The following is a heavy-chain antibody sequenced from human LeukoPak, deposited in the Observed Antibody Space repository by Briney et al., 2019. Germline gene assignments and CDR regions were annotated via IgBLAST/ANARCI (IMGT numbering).Heavy chain of an antibody. V-gene: IGHV1-46*01. CDR1: GYTFTSYY. D-gene: IGHD2-8*02. Sequence: ASVKVSCKASGYTFTSYYMYWVRQAPGQGLEWMGIINPSGGNTIYAQKFQGRVTMTRDTSTSTVYMELSSLRSEDTAVYYCARARSGGSNVNWFDPWGQGTLVTVSS. J-gene: IGHJ5*02. CDR3: ARARSGGSNVNWFDP. CDR2: INPSGGNT.